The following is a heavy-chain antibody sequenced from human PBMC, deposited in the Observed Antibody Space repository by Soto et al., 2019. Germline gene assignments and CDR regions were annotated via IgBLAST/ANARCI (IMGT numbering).Heavy chain of an antibody. CDR1: GYTFTSYY. D-gene: IGHD3-3*01. J-gene: IGHJ5*02. V-gene: IGHV1-46*01. CDR3: ARGKAAYYDFWSGYYSPWFDP. Sequence: ASLKVSCKASGYTFTSYYMHWVRQAPGQGLEWMGIINPSGGSTSYAQKFQGRVTMTRDTSTSTVYMELSSLRSEDTAVYYCARGKAAYYDFWSGYYSPWFDPWGQGTLVTSPQ. CDR2: INPSGGST.